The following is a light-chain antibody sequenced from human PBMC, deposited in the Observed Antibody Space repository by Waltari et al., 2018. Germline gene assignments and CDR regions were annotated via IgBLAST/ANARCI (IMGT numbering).Light chain of an antibody. V-gene: IGKV3-20*01. J-gene: IGKJ3*01. CDR1: QSVYSNF. CDR3: QQYGNSPRT. Sequence: ETVLTQSPGTLSLSPGERATLPCRASQSVYSNFLAWYQQKPGQAPSLLIYAASSRATGIPDRFSGSGSGTDFTLTISGLEPEDFAVYDCQQYGNSPRTFGPGTTVEI. CDR2: AAS.